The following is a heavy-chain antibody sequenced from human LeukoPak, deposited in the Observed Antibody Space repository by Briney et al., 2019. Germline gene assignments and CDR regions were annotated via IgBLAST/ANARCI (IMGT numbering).Heavy chain of an antibody. CDR1: GFTFSSYW. CDR2: IISDGSST. J-gene: IGHJ5*02. CDR3: GREAVAGLIDP. D-gene: IGHD6-19*01. Sequence: AGSLRLSCAASGFTFSSYWMHWVRQAPGKGLVWVSLIISDGSSTSYADSVKGRFTISRDNAKNTLYLQMNSLRVEDTAVYYCGREAVAGLIDPWGQGTLVTVSS. V-gene: IGHV3-74*01.